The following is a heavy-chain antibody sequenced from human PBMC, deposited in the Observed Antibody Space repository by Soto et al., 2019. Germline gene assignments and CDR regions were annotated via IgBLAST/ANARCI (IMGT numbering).Heavy chain of an antibody. CDR1: GFTFSSYS. V-gene: IGHV3-21*01. CDR3: ARDPSTYYDNGGLRGLDY. J-gene: IGHJ4*02. Sequence: GGSLRLSCAASGFTFSSYSMNWVRQAPGKGLEWVSSISSSSSYIYYADSVKGRFTISRDNAKNSLYLQMNSLRAEDTAVYYCARDPSTYYDNGGLRGLDYWGQGTLVTVSS. CDR2: ISSSSSYI. D-gene: IGHD3-3*01.